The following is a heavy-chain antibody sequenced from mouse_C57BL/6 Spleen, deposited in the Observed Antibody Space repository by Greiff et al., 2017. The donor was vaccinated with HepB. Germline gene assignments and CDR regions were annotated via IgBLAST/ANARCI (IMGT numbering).Heavy chain of an antibody. J-gene: IGHJ4*01. CDR1: GYSITSGYD. CDR2: ISYSGST. D-gene: IGHD1-1*01. Sequence: EVKLMESGPGMVKPSQSLSLTCTVTGYSITSGYDWHWIRHFPGNKLEWMGYISYSGSTNYNPSIKSRISITHDTSKNHFFLKLNSVTTEDTATYYCARARDTTAMDYWGQGTSVTVSS. V-gene: IGHV3-1*01. CDR3: ARARDTTAMDY.